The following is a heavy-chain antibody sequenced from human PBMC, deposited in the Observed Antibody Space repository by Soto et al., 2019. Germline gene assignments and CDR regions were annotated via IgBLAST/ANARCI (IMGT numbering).Heavy chain of an antibody. J-gene: IGHJ6*02. CDR3: ARDHNSGSYYIGLIHPYGMDG. V-gene: IGHV4-31*03. Sequence: TRCLTCTVSGGSISRGGYYWSWIRQHPGKSLEWIGYIYYSGSTYYNPSLKSRVTISVDTSKNQFSLKLSSVTAADTAVYYCARDHNSGSYYIGLIHPYGMDGWGQGTTVIVSS. CDR2: IYYSGST. D-gene: IGHD3-10*01. CDR1: GGSISRGGYY.